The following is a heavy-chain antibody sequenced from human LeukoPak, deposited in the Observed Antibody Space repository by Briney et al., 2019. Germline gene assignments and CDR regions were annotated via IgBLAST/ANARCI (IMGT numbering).Heavy chain of an antibody. V-gene: IGHV3-49*04. CDR2: IRSKAYGGTT. CDR1: GFTLGGFR. Sequence: PGRSLTLFCTASGFTLGGFRVSWGRQAPGKGLEWVGFIRSKAYGGTTEYAASVKGRSTISRDDSKSIVYLQMNSLKTEDTAVYYCSNCAGRGYYCKRLDSWGQGTLVTVSS. CDR3: SNCAGRGYYCKRLDS. J-gene: IGHJ4*02. D-gene: IGHD3-22*01.